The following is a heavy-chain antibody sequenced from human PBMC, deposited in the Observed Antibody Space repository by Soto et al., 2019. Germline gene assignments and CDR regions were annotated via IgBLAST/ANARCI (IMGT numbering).Heavy chain of an antibody. Sequence: PSETLSLTCTVSGGSISSGDYYWSWIRQPPGKGLEWIGYIYYSGSTYYNPSLKSRVTISVDTSKNQFSLKLSSVTAADTAVYYCARDQVTIFGVVPTGWFDPWGQGTLVTVSS. CDR1: GGSISSGDYY. V-gene: IGHV4-30-4*02. CDR2: IYYSGST. J-gene: IGHJ5*02. CDR3: ARDQVTIFGVVPTGWFDP. D-gene: IGHD3-3*01.